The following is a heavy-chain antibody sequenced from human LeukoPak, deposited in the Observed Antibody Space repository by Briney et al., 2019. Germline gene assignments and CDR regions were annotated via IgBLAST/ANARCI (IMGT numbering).Heavy chain of an antibody. CDR1: GFTFSSYS. D-gene: IGHD6-19*01. J-gene: IGHJ4*02. Sequence: GGSLRLSCAASGFTFSSYSMNWVRQAPGKGLEWVSSISSSSSYIYYADSVKGRFTISRDNAKNSLYLQMNSLSAEDTAVYYCARDSGLVSPYYFDYWGQGTLVTVSS. V-gene: IGHV3-21*01. CDR2: ISSSSSYI. CDR3: ARDSGLVSPYYFDY.